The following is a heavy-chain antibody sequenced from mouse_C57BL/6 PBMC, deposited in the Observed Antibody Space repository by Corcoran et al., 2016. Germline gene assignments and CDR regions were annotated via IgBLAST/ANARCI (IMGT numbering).Heavy chain of an antibody. CDR2: IYPGSGNT. J-gene: IGHJ2*01. V-gene: IGHV1-76*01. D-gene: IGHD2-1*01. CDR1: GYTFTDYY. CDR3: ARGDGNYDY. Sequence: QVQLKQSGAELVRPGASVKLSCKASGYTFTDYYINWVKQRPGQGLEWIARIYPGSGNTYYNEKFKGKATLTAEKSSSTAYMQLSSLTSEDSAVYFCARGDGNYDYWGQGTTLTVSS.